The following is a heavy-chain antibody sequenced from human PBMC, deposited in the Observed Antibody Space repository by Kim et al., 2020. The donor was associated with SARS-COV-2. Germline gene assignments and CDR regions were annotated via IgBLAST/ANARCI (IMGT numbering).Heavy chain of an antibody. D-gene: IGHD3-10*01. Sequence: SETLSLTCTVSGGSISSGGYYWSWIRQHPGKGLEWIGYIYYSGSTYYNPSLKSRVTISVDTSKNQFSLKLSSVTAADTAVYYCARTYYYGSGSPNGGQHHYYGMDVWGQGTTVTVSS. V-gene: IGHV4-31*03. J-gene: IGHJ6*02. CDR2: IYYSGST. CDR3: ARTYYYGSGSPNGGQHHYYGMDV. CDR1: GGSISSGGYY.